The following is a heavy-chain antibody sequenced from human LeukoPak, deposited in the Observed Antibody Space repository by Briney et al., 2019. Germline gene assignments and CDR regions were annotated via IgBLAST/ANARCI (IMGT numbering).Heavy chain of an antibody. CDR1: GFTFSSYA. CDR3: AKDVGDIVVVPAAIGY. CDR2: ISGSGGST. V-gene: IGHV3-23*01. Sequence: GGSLRLSCAASGFTFSSYAMSWVRQAPGKGLEWVSAISGSGGSTYYADSVKGRFTISRDNSKNTLYLQMNSLRAEDTAVYYCAKDVGDIVVVPAAIGYWGQGTLVTVFS. J-gene: IGHJ4*02. D-gene: IGHD2-2*01.